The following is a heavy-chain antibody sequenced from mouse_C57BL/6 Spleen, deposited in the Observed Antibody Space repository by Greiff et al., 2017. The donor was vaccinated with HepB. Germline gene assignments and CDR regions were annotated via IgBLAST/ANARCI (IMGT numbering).Heavy chain of an antibody. CDR2: IYPGDGDT. CDR3: ARSEGPAWFAY. D-gene: IGHD3-3*01. J-gene: IGHJ3*01. V-gene: IGHV1-80*01. Sequence: LVESGAELVKPGASVKISCKASGYAFSSYWMNWVKQRPGKGLEWIGQIYPGDGDTNYNGKFKGKATLTADKSSSTAYMQLSSLTSEDSAVDFGARSEGPAWFAYWGQGTLVTVSA. CDR1: GYAFSSYW.